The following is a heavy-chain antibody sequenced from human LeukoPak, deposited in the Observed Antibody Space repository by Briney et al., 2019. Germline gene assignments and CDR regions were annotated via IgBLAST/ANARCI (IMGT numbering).Heavy chain of an antibody. Sequence: ASVKVSCKASGYTFTSYGISWVRQAPGQGLEWMGWISAYNGNTNYAQKLQGRVTMTTDTSTSTAYMELRSLRSDDTAVYYCARIDGGDCLPLCDYWGQGTLVTVSS. CDR3: ARIDGGDCLPLCDY. CDR1: GYTFTSYG. D-gene: IGHD2-21*02. V-gene: IGHV1-18*01. J-gene: IGHJ4*02. CDR2: ISAYNGNT.